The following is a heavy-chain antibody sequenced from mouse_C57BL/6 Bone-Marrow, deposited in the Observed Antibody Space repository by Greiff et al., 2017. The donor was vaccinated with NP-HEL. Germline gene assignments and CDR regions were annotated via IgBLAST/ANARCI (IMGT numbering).Heavy chain of an antibody. CDR1: GYTFTSYW. J-gene: IGHJ4*01. V-gene: IGHV1-64*01. CDR3: ARGLLWLRRRDYYAMDY. Sequence: QVQLQQPGAELVKPGASVKLSCKASGYTFTSYWMHWVKQRPGQGLEWIGMIHPNSGSTNYNEKFKSKATLTVDKSSSTAYMQLSSLQSEDSAVYYCARGLLWLRRRDYYAMDYWGQGTSVTVSS. CDR2: IHPNSGST. D-gene: IGHD2-2*01.